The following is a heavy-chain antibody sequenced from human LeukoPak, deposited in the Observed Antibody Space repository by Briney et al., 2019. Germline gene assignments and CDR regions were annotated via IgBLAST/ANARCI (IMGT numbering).Heavy chain of an antibody. CDR1: GFTFSSSG. J-gene: IGHJ4*02. Sequence: GGSLRLSCAASGFTFSSSGMNWVRQSPGKGLEWVAFIRSDGANKYYADSVKGRFTISRDNSKNTLYLQMNTLRSEDTAVYYCAKAPKRGSWYFDYWGQGTLVTVSS. CDR2: IRSDGANK. D-gene: IGHD6-13*01. V-gene: IGHV3-30*02. CDR3: AKAPKRGSWYFDY.